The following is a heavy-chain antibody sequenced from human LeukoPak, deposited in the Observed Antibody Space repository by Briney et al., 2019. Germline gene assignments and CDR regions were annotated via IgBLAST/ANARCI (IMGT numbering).Heavy chain of an antibody. CDR2: IWYDGSNK. V-gene: IGHV3-33*06. J-gene: IGHJ4*02. D-gene: IGHD1-26*01. Sequence: IWYDGSNKYYADSVKGRFTISGDNSKNTLYLQMNSLRAEDTAVYYCAKDRYSGSYSPDYWGQGTLVTVSS. CDR3: AKDRYSGSYSPDY.